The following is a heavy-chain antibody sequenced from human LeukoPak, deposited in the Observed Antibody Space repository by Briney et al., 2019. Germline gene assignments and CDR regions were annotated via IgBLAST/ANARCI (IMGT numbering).Heavy chain of an antibody. Sequence: GGSLRLSCAASGFTFSNYAMTWVRLAPGKGLEWVSSIGSGGDTYYVDSVKGRFTISRDNSKNTLYLQMNSLRAEDTAVYYRARGYYGLDVWGQGTTVTVSS. CDR1: GFTFSNYA. CDR3: ARGYYGLDV. V-gene: IGHV3-23*01. CDR2: IGSGGDT. J-gene: IGHJ6*02.